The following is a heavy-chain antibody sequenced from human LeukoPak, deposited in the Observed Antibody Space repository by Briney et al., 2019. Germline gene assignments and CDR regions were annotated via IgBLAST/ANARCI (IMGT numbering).Heavy chain of an antibody. CDR3: ANSLL. CDR2: IKEDGSEK. Sequence: GGSLRLSCAASGFTFSNYWMSWVRQAPGKGREGVANIKEDGSEKNYVDSVKGRFTISRDNAKNSVYLQMNSLRVEDTAVYSCANSLLGGQGTLVTVSS. V-gene: IGHV3-7*01. D-gene: IGHD2-21*01. J-gene: IGHJ4*02. CDR1: GFTFSNYW.